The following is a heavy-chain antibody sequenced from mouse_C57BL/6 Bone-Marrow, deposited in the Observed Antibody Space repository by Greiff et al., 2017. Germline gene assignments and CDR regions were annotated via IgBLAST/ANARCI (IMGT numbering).Heavy chain of an antibody. D-gene: IGHD2-1*01. J-gene: IGHJ3*01. Sequence: VQLQQPGAELVRPGTSVKLSCKASGYTFTSYWMHWVKQRPGQGLEWIGVIDPSDSYTNYNQKFKGKATLTVDTSSSTAYMQLSSLTSEDSAVYYCARAGGNSWVAYWGQGTLVTVSA. CDR1: GYTFTSYW. CDR2: IDPSDSYT. V-gene: IGHV1-59*01. CDR3: ARAGGNSWVAY.